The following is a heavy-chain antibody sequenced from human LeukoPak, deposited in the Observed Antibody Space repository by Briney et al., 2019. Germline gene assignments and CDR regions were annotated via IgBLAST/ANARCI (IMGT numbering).Heavy chain of an antibody. CDR2: ISVYNGNT. Sequence: ASVKVSCKASGYTFSSYGISWVRQAPGQGLEWMGWISVYNGNTNSVQKFQGRVTMTRDTSTSTAYMELRSLRSDDTAVYYCARDLYYYDSSGAGAPDYWGQGTLVTVSS. V-gene: IGHV1-18*01. D-gene: IGHD3-22*01. CDR1: GYTFSSYG. CDR3: ARDLYYYDSSGAGAPDY. J-gene: IGHJ4*02.